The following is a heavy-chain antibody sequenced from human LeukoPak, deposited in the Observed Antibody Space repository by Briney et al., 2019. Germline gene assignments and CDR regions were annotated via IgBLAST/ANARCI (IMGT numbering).Heavy chain of an antibody. J-gene: IGHJ3*02. CDR2: INSDGSST. V-gene: IGHV3-74*01. CDR1: GFTFSSYW. D-gene: IGHD3-10*01. CDR3: ARCGSGSSCAFDI. Sequence: PGGSLRLSCAASGFTFSSYWMHWVRQAPGKGLVWVSRINSDGSSTSYADPVKGRFTISRDNAKNSLYLQMNSLRAEDTAVYYCARCGSGSSCAFDIWGQGTMVTVSS.